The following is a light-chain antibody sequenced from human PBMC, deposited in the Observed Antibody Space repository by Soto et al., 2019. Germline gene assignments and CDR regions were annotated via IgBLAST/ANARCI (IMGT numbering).Light chain of an antibody. CDR3: QQYGSSPPIT. J-gene: IGKJ5*01. Sequence: EIVLTQSPGTLSLSPGERATLSCSASQSFSSSYLAWYQQKPGQAPRLLIYGASSRATGIPDRFSGSGSGTDFTLTISRLEPEDFAVYYCQQYGSSPPITFGQGTRLEI. CDR2: GAS. V-gene: IGKV3-20*01. CDR1: QSFSSSY.